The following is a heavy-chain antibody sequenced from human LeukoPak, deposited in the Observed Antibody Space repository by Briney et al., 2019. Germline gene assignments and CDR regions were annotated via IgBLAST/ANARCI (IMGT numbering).Heavy chain of an antibody. D-gene: IGHD5-18*01. CDR3: ATSRGYSYGWFDC. J-gene: IGHJ4*02. CDR2: IYYRGST. CDR1: GGSISSSSYY. V-gene: IGHV4-39*01. Sequence: KPSETLSLTCTVSGGSISSSSYYWGWLRQPPGKGLEWIGSIYYRGSTYYNPSLKSRVTISVDTSKNQFSLKLSSVTAADTVVYYCATSRGYSYGWFDCWGQGTLVSVCS.